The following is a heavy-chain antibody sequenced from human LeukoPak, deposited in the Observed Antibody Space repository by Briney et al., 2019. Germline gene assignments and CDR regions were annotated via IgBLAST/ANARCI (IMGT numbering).Heavy chain of an antibody. Sequence: GGSLRLSCAASGFTFSSFGMHWVRQAPGKGLEWVSFIRYDGSNKFYADSVKGRFTISRDNSKNTLYLQMNSLRAEDTAVYYCAKLGVQMGIAPDYWGQGTLVTVSS. V-gene: IGHV3-30*02. D-gene: IGHD1-1*01. CDR1: GFTFSSFG. CDR3: AKLGVQMGIAPDY. CDR2: IRYDGSNK. J-gene: IGHJ4*02.